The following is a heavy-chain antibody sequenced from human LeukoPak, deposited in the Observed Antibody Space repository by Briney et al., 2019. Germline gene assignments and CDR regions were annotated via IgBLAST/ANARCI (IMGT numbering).Heavy chain of an antibody. CDR3: ARGCNVWYF. CDR1: GGSITGYY. V-gene: IGHV4-59*01. Sequence: ETLSLTCTVSGGSITGYYWGWIRQPTGKGLEWIGSIYYSGSTSYNPSLKSRVTVSVDTSKNQFSLKLSSVTAADTAVYFCARGCNVWYFWGQGTLVTVSS. J-gene: IGHJ4*02. CDR2: IYYSGST. D-gene: IGHD6-19*01.